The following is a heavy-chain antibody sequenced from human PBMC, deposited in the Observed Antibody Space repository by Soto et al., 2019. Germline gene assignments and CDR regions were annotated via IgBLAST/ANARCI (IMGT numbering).Heavy chain of an antibody. J-gene: IGHJ4*02. Sequence: QVQLQESGPGLVKPSETLSLTCTVSGGSISSYYWSWIRQPPGKGLEWIGYIYYSGSTNYNPSLKSRVTISVDTSKNQFSRKLSSVTAADTAVYYCARRYGVAYDYWGQGTLVTVSS. CDR2: IYYSGST. CDR1: GGSISSYY. V-gene: IGHV4-59*08. D-gene: IGHD1-20*01. CDR3: ARRYGVAYDY.